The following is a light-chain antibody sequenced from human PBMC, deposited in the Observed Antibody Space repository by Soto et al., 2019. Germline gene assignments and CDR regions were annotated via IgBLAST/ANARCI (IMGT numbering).Light chain of an antibody. V-gene: IGKV1-27*01. J-gene: IGKJ5*01. CDR1: QGIRNK. CDR2: AAS. Sequence: DMEMTQYQSYLSASIGARVSITCRASQGIRNKVAWYTHRPGEAPQLLIYAASTLQSGVQSRFSGGGSGTDFTLTISSLQPEDVATDYCQNYNSAPTFGQGTRLEIK. CDR3: QNYNSAPT.